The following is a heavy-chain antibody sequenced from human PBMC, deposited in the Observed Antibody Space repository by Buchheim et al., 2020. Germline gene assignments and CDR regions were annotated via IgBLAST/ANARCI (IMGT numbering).Heavy chain of an antibody. V-gene: IGHV3-66*01. Sequence: EVQLVESGGGLVQPGGSLRLSCAASGFTVSSNYMSWVRQAPGKGLEWVSVIYSGGSTYYADSVKGRFTISRDNSKNTLYLQMNSLRAEDTAVYYCARTQREMATILFPKNWFDPWGQGTL. D-gene: IGHD5-24*01. J-gene: IGHJ5*02. CDR3: ARTQREMATILFPKNWFDP. CDR2: IYSGGST. CDR1: GFTVSSNY.